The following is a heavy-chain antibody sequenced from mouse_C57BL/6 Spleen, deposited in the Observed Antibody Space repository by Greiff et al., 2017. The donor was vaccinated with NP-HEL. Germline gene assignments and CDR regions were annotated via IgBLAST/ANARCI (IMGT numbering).Heavy chain of an antibody. CDR3: ARGGYEGYYAMDY. D-gene: IGHD2-2*01. CDR2: ISSGSSTI. Sequence: DVKLVESGGGLVKPGGSLKLSCAASGFTFSDYGMHWVRQAPEKGLEWVAYISSGSSTIYYADTVKGRFTISRDNAKNTLFLQMTSLRSEDTAMYYCARGGYEGYYAMDYWGQGTSVTVSS. V-gene: IGHV5-17*01. CDR1: GFTFSDYG. J-gene: IGHJ4*01.